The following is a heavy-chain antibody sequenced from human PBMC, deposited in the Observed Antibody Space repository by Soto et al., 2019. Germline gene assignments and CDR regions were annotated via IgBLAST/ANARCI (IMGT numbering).Heavy chain of an antibody. Sequence: QVQLQESGPGLVKPSETLSLTCTVSGGSISGYYWSWIRRPPGKGLEWIGYVYYSGNTNYNPSLQSRVSMSVDTSKNQFSLKLSSVTAADTAVYYCARGKGLDYWGQGTLVTVSS. J-gene: IGHJ4*02. V-gene: IGHV4-59*01. CDR3: ARGKGLDY. CDR1: GGSISGYY. CDR2: VYYSGNT.